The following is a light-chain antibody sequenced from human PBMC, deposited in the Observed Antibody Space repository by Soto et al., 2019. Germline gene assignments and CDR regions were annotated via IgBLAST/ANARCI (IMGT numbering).Light chain of an antibody. Sequence: DIHMTQSPSSLSAAVGDRVTITFRASQSISSYLNWYQQKPGKAPKLLIYAASSLQSGVPSRFSGSGSGTDFTLTISSLQPEDFATYYCQQSYSTLPYTFGQGTKVDIK. CDR3: QQSYSTLPYT. V-gene: IGKV1-39*01. J-gene: IGKJ2*01. CDR1: QSISSY. CDR2: AAS.